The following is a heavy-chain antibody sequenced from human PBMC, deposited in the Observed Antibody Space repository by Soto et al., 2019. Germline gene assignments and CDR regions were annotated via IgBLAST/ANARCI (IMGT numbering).Heavy chain of an antibody. CDR3: ARVKGGRTPAGNYDFWSGYYYYGMDV. CDR1: GGSISSYY. D-gene: IGHD3-3*01. J-gene: IGHJ6*02. V-gene: IGHV4-59*01. CDR2: IYYSGST. Sequence: SETLSLTCTVSGGSISSYYWSWIRQPPGKGLEWIGYIYYSGSTNYNPSLKSRVTISVDTSKNQFSLKLSSVTAAGTAVYYCARVKGGRTPAGNYDFWSGYYYYGMDVWGQGTTVTVSS.